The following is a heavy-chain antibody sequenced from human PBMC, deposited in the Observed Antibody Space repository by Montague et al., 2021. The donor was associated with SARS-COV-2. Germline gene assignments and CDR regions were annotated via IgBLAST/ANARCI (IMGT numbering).Heavy chain of an antibody. J-gene: IGHJ4*02. Sequence: CAISGDSVSGIIASCNWLRHTPARHPAWLRRRHYMSKWYNDYAESVKSRITIDPDTSKHQFSLHLNSVTPEDTAVYYCARIPVGSKYYFDFWGQGTLVTGSS. CDR1: GDSVSGIIAS. V-gene: IGHV6-1*01. CDR3: ARIPVGSKYYFDF. D-gene: IGHD2-2*01. CDR2: RHYMSKWYN.